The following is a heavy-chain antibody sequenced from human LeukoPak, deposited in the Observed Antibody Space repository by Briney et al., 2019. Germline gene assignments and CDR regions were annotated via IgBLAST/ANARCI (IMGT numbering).Heavy chain of an antibody. J-gene: IGHJ4*02. CDR2: IIPILGIA. D-gene: IGHD3-22*01. CDR3: ASNYYDSSGWNDY. CDR1: GGTFSSYA. V-gene: IGHV1-69*04. Sequence: SVKVSCKASGGTFSSYAISWVRQAPGQGLEWMGRIIPILGIANYAQKFQGRVTITADKSTSTAYMELSSLRSEDTAVYYCASNYYDSSGWNDYWGQGTLVTASS.